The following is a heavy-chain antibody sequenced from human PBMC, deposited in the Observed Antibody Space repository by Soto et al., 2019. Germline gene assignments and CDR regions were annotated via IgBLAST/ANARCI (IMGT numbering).Heavy chain of an antibody. J-gene: IGHJ6*03. CDR3: ARVVTTYYYYYMDV. CDR1: GYTFTSYD. Sequence: ASVKVSCKASGYTFTSYDINWVRQATGQGLEWMGWMNPNSGNTGYAQKFQGRVTMTRNTSISTAYMELSSLRSEDTAVYYCARVVTTYYYYYMDVWGKGTTVTVSS. V-gene: IGHV1-8*01. D-gene: IGHD4-4*01. CDR2: MNPNSGNT.